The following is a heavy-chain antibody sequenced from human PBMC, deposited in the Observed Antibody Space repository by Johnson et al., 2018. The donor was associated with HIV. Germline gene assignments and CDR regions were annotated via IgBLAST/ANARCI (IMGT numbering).Heavy chain of an antibody. J-gene: IGHJ3*02. D-gene: IGHD4-17*01. CDR2: ISYDGSNK. V-gene: IGHV3-30*03. Sequence: QVQLVESGGGLVQPGGSLRLSCAASGFTFRSYGMHWVRQAPGKGLEWVAVISYDGSNKYYADSVKGRFTISRDNSKNTLYLQMNSLRAEDTAVYYCAREVAGDYGDSPGAFDIWGQGTKVTVSS. CDR3: AREVAGDYGDSPGAFDI. CDR1: GFTFRSYG.